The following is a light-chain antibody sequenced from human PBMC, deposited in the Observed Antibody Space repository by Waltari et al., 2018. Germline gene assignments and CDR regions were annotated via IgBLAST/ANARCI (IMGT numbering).Light chain of an antibody. CDR1: QSISTY. V-gene: IGKV1-39*01. Sequence: DIQMTQSPSSLSASVGDRVTITCRASQSISTYLHWYQQKPGKAPKLLVYASSNFQTGVSSRFSGRGAGTDFTFTISSLEPEDFATYYCQQTYGSPPTFGPGTKVDI. CDR2: ASS. J-gene: IGKJ3*01. CDR3: QQTYGSPPT.